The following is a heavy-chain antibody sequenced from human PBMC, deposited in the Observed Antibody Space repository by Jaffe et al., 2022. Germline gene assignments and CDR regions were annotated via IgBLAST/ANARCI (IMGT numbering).Heavy chain of an antibody. Sequence: QVQLVESGGGLVKPGGSLRLSCAASGFTFSDYYMSWIRQAPGKGLEWVSYISSSGSTIYYADSVKGRFTISRDNAKNSLYLQMNSLRAEDTAVYYCARAINQPTGLTMVRGVTGFDYWGQGTLVTVSS. CDR3: ARAINQPTGLTMVRGVTGFDY. V-gene: IGHV3-11*01. CDR2: ISSSGSTI. D-gene: IGHD3-10*01. CDR1: GFTFSDYY. J-gene: IGHJ4*02.